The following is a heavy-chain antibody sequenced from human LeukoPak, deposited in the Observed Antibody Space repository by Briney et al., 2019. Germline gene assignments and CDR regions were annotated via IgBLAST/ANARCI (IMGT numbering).Heavy chain of an antibody. V-gene: IGHV4-34*01. J-gene: IGHJ6*02. CDR1: GGSFSGYY. D-gene: IGHD6-13*01. CDR2: INHSGST. Sequence: SETLSLTCAVYGGSFSGYYWSWIRQPPGKGLEWIGEINHSGSTNYNPSLKSRVTISVDTSKNQFSLKLSSVTAADTAVYYCARAGIAAAGTTYYYYYGVDVWGQGTTVTVSS. CDR3: ARAGIAAAGTTYYYYYGVDV.